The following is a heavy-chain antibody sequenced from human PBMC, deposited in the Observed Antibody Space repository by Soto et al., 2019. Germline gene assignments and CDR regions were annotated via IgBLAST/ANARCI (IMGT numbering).Heavy chain of an antibody. Sequence: PGGSLRLSCVASGVTFTTNAMDWVRQAPGKGLEWVSFISGDDGSGNYADSVKGRFTISRDNSKNTLYLQMNSLRAEDTAIYYCVKEASGWKSRGSFPLWGRVTMVTVS. CDR3: VKEASGWKSRGSFPL. V-gene: IGHV3-23*01. CDR1: GVTFTTNA. CDR2: ISGDDGSG. D-gene: IGHD6-19*01. J-gene: IGHJ3*01.